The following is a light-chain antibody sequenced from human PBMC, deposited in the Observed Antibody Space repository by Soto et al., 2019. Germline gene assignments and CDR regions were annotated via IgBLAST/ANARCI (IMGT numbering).Light chain of an antibody. Sequence: IVLTPSPGTLSLSPGERATLSCRSSQSVDSTYLTWYQQKPGQAPRLLIYGASGRATGIPARFSGSGSETDFTLTISSLQSEDSAVYYCQQYHNWPPITFGQGTRLEIK. CDR3: QQYHNWPPIT. CDR2: GAS. CDR1: QSVDSTY. V-gene: IGKV3-20*01. J-gene: IGKJ5*01.